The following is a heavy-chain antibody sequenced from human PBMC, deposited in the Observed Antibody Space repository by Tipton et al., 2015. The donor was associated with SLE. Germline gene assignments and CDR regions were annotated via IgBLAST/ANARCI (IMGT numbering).Heavy chain of an antibody. CDR3: AGAWQGYCSGGTCYVLDY. CDR2: ISNSETT. Sequence: TLSLPCTVSGGPISSHSWSCIRQALGKGLEWIGYISNSETTSYNPSLKSRVTISLDTSKNQFSLKLRSVTAADTAVYYCAGAWQGYCSGGTCYVLDYWGQGTLVTVSS. J-gene: IGHJ4*02. D-gene: IGHD2-15*01. V-gene: IGHV4-59*11. CDR1: GGPISSHS.